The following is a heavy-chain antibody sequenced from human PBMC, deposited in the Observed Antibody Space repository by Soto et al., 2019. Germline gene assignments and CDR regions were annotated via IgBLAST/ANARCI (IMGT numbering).Heavy chain of an antibody. J-gene: IGHJ4*02. CDR1: GFTFGNYS. D-gene: IGHD2-8*01. CDR2: IGGGGTTT. CDR3: ARRFFANGACFPLDY. Sequence: GGSLRLSCAASGFTFGNYSMSWVRQAPGKGLEWVSIIGGGGTTTYCADSVKGRFTISRDNSKNTLYLQMNSLRAEDTAVYYCARRFFANGACFPLDYCGQGILVTV. V-gene: IGHV3-23*01.